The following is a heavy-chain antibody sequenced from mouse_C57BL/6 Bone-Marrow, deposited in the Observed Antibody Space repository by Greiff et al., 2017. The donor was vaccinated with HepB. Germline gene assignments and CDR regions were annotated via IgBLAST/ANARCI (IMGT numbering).Heavy chain of an antibody. Sequence: VQLQESGPELVKPGASVKISCKASGYAFSSSWMNWVKQRPGKGLEWIGRFYPGDGDTNYNGKFKGKATLTADKSSSTAYMQLSSLTSEDSAVYFCARGGGSSGPYYFDYWGQGTTLTVSS. CDR3: ARGGGSSGPYYFDY. CDR2: FYPGDGDT. V-gene: IGHV1-82*01. J-gene: IGHJ2*01. D-gene: IGHD3-2*02. CDR1: GYAFSSSW.